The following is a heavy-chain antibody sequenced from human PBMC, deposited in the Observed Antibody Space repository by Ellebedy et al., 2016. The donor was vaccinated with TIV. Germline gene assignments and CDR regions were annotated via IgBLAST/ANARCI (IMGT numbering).Heavy chain of an antibody. CDR1: GGSISSGNYY. CDR3: ARRDVRSGGSFLFDH. CDR2: IYYTGDT. D-gene: IGHD6-19*01. Sequence: SETLSLTXTVSGGSISSGNYYWSWIRLHPGKGLEWIGYIYYTGDTYYSPSLKSRVFISVDTSKNQFSLELRSVTAADTAVYYCARRDVRSGGSFLFDHWGQGTLVTVSS. J-gene: IGHJ4*02. V-gene: IGHV4-31*03.